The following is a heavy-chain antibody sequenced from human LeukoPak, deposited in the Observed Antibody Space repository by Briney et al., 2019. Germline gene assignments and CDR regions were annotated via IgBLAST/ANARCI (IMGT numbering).Heavy chain of an antibody. CDR3: ARSYSSTWRSPFDY. Sequence: SETLSLTCTVSGGSISSYYWSWIRQPPGKGLEWIGYIYYSGSTNYNPSLKSRVTISVDTSKSQFSLILSSVTAADTAVYYCARSYSSTWRSPFDYWGQGALVTVSS. CDR1: GGSISSYY. J-gene: IGHJ4*02. D-gene: IGHD6-13*01. CDR2: IYYSGST. V-gene: IGHV4-59*01.